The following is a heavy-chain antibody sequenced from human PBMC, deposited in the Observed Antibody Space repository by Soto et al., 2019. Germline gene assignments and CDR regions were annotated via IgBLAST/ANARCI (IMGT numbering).Heavy chain of an antibody. CDR1: GGSISSSSYY. CDR2: IYYSGST. Sequence: SETLSLTCTVSGGSISSSSYYWGWIRQPPGKGLEWIGSIYYSGSTYYNPSLKSRVTISVDTSKNQFSVKLSSVTAADTAVYYCARHSTGDFDYWGQGTLVTVSS. V-gene: IGHV4-39*01. CDR3: ARHSTGDFDY. J-gene: IGHJ4*02. D-gene: IGHD7-27*01.